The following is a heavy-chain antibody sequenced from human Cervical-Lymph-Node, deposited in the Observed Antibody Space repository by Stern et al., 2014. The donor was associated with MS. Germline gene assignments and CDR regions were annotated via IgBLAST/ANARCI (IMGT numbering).Heavy chain of an antibody. V-gene: IGHV3-53*01. CDR3: ARDTSSPERSDW. CDR1: GVTVSRDY. CDR2: ITNVGST. D-gene: IGHD1-1*01. J-gene: IGHJ4*02. Sequence: EVQLVESGGGVIQPGGSLRLSCTASGVTVSRDYMTWVRQAPGKGLEWVSLITNVGSTFYTDSVKGRFTISRNDSKNTVYLHMTSLRAEDTAMNYCARDTSSPERSDWWGQGTLVTVSS.